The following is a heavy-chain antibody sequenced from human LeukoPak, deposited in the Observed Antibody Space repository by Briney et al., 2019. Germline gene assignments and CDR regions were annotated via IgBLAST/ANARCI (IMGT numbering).Heavy chain of an antibody. CDR3: AKDPYGTRYFDY. J-gene: IGHJ4*02. CDR2: LSGSGGGT. Sequence: GGSLRLSCAASGFTFSDYYMSWVRQAPGKGLEWVSSLSGSGGGTYYADSVKGRFTISRDNSKNTVYLQMNSLKAEDTAVYYCAKDPYGTRYFDYWGQGTLVTVSS. V-gene: IGHV3-23*01. CDR1: GFTFSDYY. D-gene: IGHD2-2*01.